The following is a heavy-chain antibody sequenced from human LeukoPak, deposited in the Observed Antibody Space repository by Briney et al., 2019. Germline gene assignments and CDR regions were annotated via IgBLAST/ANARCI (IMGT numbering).Heavy chain of an antibody. V-gene: IGHV4-59*01. CDR1: GGSISSYY. CDR3: ARVNYGDLNWSDP. CDR2: IYYSGST. D-gene: IGHD4-17*01. Sequence: SETLSLTCTVSGGSISSYYWSWIRQPPGKGLEWIGYIYYSGSTNYNPSLKSRVTISVDTSKNQFSLKLSSVTAADTAVYYCARVNYGDLNWSDPWGQGTLVTVSS. J-gene: IGHJ5*02.